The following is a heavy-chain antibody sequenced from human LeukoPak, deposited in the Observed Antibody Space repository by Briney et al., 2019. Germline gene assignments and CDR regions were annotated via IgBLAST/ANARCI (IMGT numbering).Heavy chain of an antibody. CDR1: GYSFTSYW. J-gene: IGHJ5*02. CDR2: IYPGDSDT. V-gene: IGHV5-51*01. Sequence: GESLKISCKGSGYSFTSYWIGWVRQMPGKGLEWMGIIYPGDSDTRYSPSFQGQVTISADKSISTAYLQWSSLKASDTAMYYCARQKEPLWFGELINPLHWFDPWGQGTLVTVSS. D-gene: IGHD3-10*01. CDR3: ARQKEPLWFGELINPLHWFDP.